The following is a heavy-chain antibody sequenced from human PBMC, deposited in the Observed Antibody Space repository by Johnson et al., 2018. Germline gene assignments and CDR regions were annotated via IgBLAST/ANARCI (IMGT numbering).Heavy chain of an antibody. Sequence: LEWVSYISGSSGSIYYADAVMVRFTISRDNSKNTLYLQMNSLRAEDTAVYYCARWGIVVVTGLYYYGMDVWGQGTTVTVSS. J-gene: IGHJ6*02. D-gene: IGHD2-21*02. CDR2: ISGSSGSI. V-gene: IGHV3-48*01. CDR3: ARWGIVVVTGLYYYGMDV.